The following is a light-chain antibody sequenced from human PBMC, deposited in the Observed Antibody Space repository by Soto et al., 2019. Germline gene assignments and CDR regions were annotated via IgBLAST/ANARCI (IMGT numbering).Light chain of an antibody. Sequence: ELVLTQSPATLSLSPGARATLSCRASQSVSSYLAWYQQKPGQAPRLLIYDASNRATGIPARFSGSVSGADFTLTISRLEPEDFAVYYGQQRSNWPPLTFGGGTKVDIK. J-gene: IGKJ4*01. V-gene: IGKV3-11*01. CDR2: DAS. CDR3: QQRSNWPPLT. CDR1: QSVSSY.